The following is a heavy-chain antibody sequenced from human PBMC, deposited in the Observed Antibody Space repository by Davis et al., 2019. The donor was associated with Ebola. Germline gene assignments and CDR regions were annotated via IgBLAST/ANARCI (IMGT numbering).Heavy chain of an antibody. V-gene: IGHV3-74*01. D-gene: IGHD4-11*01. CDR1: GFTFSGHW. Sequence: GESLKISCAASGFTFSGHWMHWVRQAPGKGLVWVSQIKSDGSSATYADSVKGRFTISRDNSKNTLYLQMNSLRAEDTAVYFCAKDDPYSNFGHWGQGILVTVSS. CDR3: AKDDPYSNFGH. CDR2: IKSDGSSA. J-gene: IGHJ4*02.